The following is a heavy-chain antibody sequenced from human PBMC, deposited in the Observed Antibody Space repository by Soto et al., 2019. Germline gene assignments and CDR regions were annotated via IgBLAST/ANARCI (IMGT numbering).Heavy chain of an antibody. Sequence: PGGSLRLSCAGTGFTFLTHTMNWVRQATGKGLEWVSSISPTGTFIYYTDSVKGRFTIFRDNAKNSLSLQMNSLRAEDTAVYYCARGPENNSNYPLDYWGQGTLVTVSS. CDR1: GFTFLTHT. J-gene: IGHJ4*02. V-gene: IGHV3-21*01. D-gene: IGHD4-4*01. CDR3: ARGPENNSNYPLDY. CDR2: ISPTGTFI.